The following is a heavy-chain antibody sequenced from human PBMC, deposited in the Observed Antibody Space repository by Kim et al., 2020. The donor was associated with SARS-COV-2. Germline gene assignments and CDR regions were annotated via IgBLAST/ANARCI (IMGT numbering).Heavy chain of an antibody. Sequence: QGRVTITRDTSASTAYMELSSLRSEDTAVYYCASPLGYCSGGSCYAAFDYWGQGTLVTVSS. CDR3: ASPLGYCSGGSCYAAFDY. V-gene: IGHV1-3*01. D-gene: IGHD2-15*01. J-gene: IGHJ4*02.